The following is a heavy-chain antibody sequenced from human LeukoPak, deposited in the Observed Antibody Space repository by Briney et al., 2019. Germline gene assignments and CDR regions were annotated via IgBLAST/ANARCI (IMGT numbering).Heavy chain of an antibody. D-gene: IGHD3-3*01. Sequence: GASVKVSCKASGYTFTGYYMHWVRQAPGQGLEWMGWINPNSGGTNYAQKFQGRVTITADESTSTAYMELSSLRSEDTAVYYCARADYWSGYSGWFDPWGQGTLVTVSS. CDR1: GYTFTGYY. CDR2: INPNSGGT. J-gene: IGHJ5*02. V-gene: IGHV1-2*02. CDR3: ARADYWSGYSGWFDP.